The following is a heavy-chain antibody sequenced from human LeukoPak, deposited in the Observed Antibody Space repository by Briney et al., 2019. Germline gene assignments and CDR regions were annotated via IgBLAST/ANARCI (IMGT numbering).Heavy chain of an antibody. D-gene: IGHD2-2*01. CDR1: GFTFSSYA. V-gene: IGHV3-30-3*01. CDR2: ISYDGSNK. Sequence: PGGSLRLSCAASGFTFSSYAMHWVRQAPGEGLEWVAVISYDGSNKYYADSVKGRFTISRDNSKNTLYLQMNSLRAEDTAVYYCARESIAGVPAAHWGQGTLVTVSS. J-gene: IGHJ4*02. CDR3: ARESIAGVPAAH.